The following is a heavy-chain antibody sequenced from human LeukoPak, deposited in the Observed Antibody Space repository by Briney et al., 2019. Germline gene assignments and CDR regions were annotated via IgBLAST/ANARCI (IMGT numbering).Heavy chain of an antibody. D-gene: IGHD3-9*01. CDR2: IRGDGGST. CDR3: ARLPTGYPNWFDL. CDR1: GFTFSSYW. J-gene: IGHJ5*01. Sequence: GGSLRLSCAASGFTFSSYWMSWVRQAPGKGLEWVSGIRGDGGSTYYADSVKGRFTISRDNSKNTLYLQMNSLRAEDTAVYYCARLPTGYPNWFDLWGQGTLVTVSS. V-gene: IGHV3-23*01.